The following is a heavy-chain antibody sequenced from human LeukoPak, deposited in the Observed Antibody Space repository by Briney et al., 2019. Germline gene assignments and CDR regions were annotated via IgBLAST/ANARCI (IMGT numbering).Heavy chain of an antibody. J-gene: IGHJ5*01. CDR2: IYFSGTP. V-gene: IGHV4-39*01. D-gene: IGHD6-13*01. Sequence: SETLSLTCTVSRGSIRPADYYWAWVRQPPGEGLEWLGSIYFSGTPYFNPSLKSRVAVSIDTSKNQFSLKVTSVNASDTAVYFCAGTSSWYAGAWFDSWGQGTLVTVSS. CDR3: AGTSSWYAGAWFDS. CDR1: RGSIRPADYY.